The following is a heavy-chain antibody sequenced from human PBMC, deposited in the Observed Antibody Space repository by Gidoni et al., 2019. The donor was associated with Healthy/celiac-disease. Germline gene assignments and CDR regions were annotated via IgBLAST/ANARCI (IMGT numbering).Heavy chain of an antibody. Sequence: EVQLVESGGGLVQPGRSLRPSCTASGFPFGDFSISWVRQAPGKGLEWVGFIRSKAYGGTTEYAASVKGRFTISRDDSKSIAYLQMNSLKTEDTAVYYCTRDDGEYYYDSSGYYRFDYWGQGTLVTVSS. CDR2: IRSKAYGGTT. V-gene: IGHV3-49*04. D-gene: IGHD3-22*01. CDR3: TRDDGEYYYDSSGYYRFDY. CDR1: GFPFGDFS. J-gene: IGHJ4*02.